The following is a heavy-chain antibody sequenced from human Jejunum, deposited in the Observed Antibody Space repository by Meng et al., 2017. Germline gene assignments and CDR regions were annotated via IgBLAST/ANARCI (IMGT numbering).Heavy chain of an antibody. CDR2: INEDGSDK. J-gene: IGHJ4*02. CDR1: GLHFSSFW. D-gene: IGHD1-14*01. CDR3: AKYAREPEF. V-gene: IGHV3-7*03. Sequence: DVQRVGSGGCVAEAGVSLRLNWEASGLHFSSFWRTWVRQSQGKGLEWVATINEDGSDKRYVDSVKGRFTISRDNDKESIFLQMNSLRVEDSAMYYCAKYAREPEFWGQGTLVTVSS.